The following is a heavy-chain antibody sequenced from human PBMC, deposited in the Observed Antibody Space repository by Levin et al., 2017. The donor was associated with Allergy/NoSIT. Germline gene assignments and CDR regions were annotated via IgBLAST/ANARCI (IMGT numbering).Heavy chain of an antibody. CDR2: ISASGGST. D-gene: IGHD6-6*01. Sequence: LSLTCAASGFTFTTSALSWVRPAPGKGLEWVSVISASGGSTDYADSVKGRFTISRDNSKNTLYLQMNSLRADDTAVYYCAKGPYSSASRGYYFDYWGQGTLVTVSS. CDR3: AKGPYSSASRGYYFDY. CDR1: GFTFTTSA. V-gene: IGHV3-23*01. J-gene: IGHJ4*02.